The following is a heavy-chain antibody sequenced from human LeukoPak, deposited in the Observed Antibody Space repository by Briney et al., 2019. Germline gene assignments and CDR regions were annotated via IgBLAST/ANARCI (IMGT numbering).Heavy chain of an antibody. Sequence: GGSLRLSCAASGFTFSSYAMNWVRQAPGKGLQWVSALSGSGGSTYYADPVKGRFTISRDNSKNTLYLQMSSLRAEDTAVYLCAKAPREYCSSTSCPNWFDSWGQGTLVTVSS. CDR1: GFTFSSYA. V-gene: IGHV3-23*01. CDR2: LSGSGGST. CDR3: AKAPREYCSSTSCPNWFDS. D-gene: IGHD2-2*01. J-gene: IGHJ5*01.